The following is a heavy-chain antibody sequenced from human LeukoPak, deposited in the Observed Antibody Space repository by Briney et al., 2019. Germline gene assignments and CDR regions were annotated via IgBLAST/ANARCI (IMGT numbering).Heavy chain of an antibody. D-gene: IGHD1-26*01. J-gene: IGHJ4*02. V-gene: IGHV4-59*01. Sequence: SETLSLTCTVSGGSISSYYWSWIRQPPGKGLEWIGYIYYSGSTNYNPSLESRVTISVDTSKNQFSLKLSSVTAADTAVYYCARGGSYYAIDYWGQGTLVTVSS. CDR2: IYYSGST. CDR3: ARGGSYYAIDY. CDR1: GGSISSYY.